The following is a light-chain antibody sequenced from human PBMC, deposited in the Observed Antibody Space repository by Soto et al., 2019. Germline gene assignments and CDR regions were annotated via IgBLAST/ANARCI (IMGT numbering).Light chain of an antibody. Sequence: EIVLTQSPGTLSLSPGERATLSCRASQSVSSNYLAWYQQKPGQAPRLLIYVASSRATGIPDRFSGSGSGAGFTLTISRLEPEDFAVYYCQQYGSSPRTFGQGTTVEIK. CDR1: QSVSSNY. V-gene: IGKV3-20*01. CDR3: QQYGSSPRT. J-gene: IGKJ1*01. CDR2: VAS.